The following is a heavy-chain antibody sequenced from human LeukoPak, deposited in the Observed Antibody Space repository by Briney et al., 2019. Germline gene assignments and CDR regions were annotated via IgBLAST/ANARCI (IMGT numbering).Heavy chain of an antibody. CDR3: AKPYMVRGVPWYFDY. Sequence: GGSLRLSCAASGFTFSSYAMSWVRQAPGKGLEWVSAISGSGGSTYYADSVKGRFTISRDNSKNTLYLQMNSLRAEDTAVYYCAKPYMVRGVPWYFDYWGKGTLVTVSS. D-gene: IGHD3-10*01. CDR1: GFTFSSYA. CDR2: ISGSGGST. J-gene: IGHJ4*02. V-gene: IGHV3-23*01.